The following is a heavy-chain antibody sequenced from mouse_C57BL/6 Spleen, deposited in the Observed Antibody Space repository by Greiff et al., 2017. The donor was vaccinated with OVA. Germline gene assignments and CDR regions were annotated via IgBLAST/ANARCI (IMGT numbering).Heavy chain of an antibody. Sequence: EVQGVESGAELVRPGASVKLSCTASGFNIKDDYMHWVKQRPEQGLEWIGWIDPENGDTEYASKFQGKATITADTSSNTAYLQLSSLTSEDTAVYYCTTRYDVGYWGQGTTLTVSS. CDR1: GFNIKDDY. V-gene: IGHV14-4*01. CDR3: TTRYDVGY. J-gene: IGHJ2*01. D-gene: IGHD2-14*01. CDR2: IDPENGDT.